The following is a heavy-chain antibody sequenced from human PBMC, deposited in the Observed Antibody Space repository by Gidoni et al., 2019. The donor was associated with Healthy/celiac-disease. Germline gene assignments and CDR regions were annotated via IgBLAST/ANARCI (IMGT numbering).Heavy chain of an antibody. Sequence: QVQLQEAGAGLVKPSETLDLTCTVEGGSSSRYYWSWIRQPPGKGLEWIGDIYYSRSTNDNPSLKSRVSISVDTSKDQFSLKLSSVTAADTAVYYCAVAGPVGIFDYWGQGTLVTVSS. CDR1: GGSSSRYY. CDR3: AVAGPVGIFDY. V-gene: IGHV4-59*01. D-gene: IGHD6-19*01. J-gene: IGHJ4*02. CDR2: IYYSRST.